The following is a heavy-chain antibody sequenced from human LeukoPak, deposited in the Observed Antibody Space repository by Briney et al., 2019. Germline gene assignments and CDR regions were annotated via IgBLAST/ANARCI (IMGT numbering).Heavy chain of an antibody. CDR2: INHSGST. Sequence: NPSETLSLTCTVSGGSISSSSYYWSWIRQPPGKGLEWIGEINHSGSTNYNPSLKSRVTISVDTSKNQFSLKLSSVTAADTAVYYCARSRCSSTSPPWGQGTLVTVSS. J-gene: IGHJ5*02. CDR1: GGSISSSSYY. V-gene: IGHV4-39*07. D-gene: IGHD2-2*01. CDR3: ARSRCSSTSPP.